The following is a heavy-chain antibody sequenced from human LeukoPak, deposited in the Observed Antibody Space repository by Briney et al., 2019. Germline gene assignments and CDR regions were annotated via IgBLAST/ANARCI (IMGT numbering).Heavy chain of an antibody. CDR1: GFTVSSNY. J-gene: IGHJ6*04. Sequence: GGSLRLSCAASGFTVSSNYMSWVRQAPGKGLEWVSVIYSGDNTYYADSVKGRFTISRNKSKNTVYLQMNSLRAEDTAVYYCARLYGSGTLAGLNVWGTGTTVTVSS. CDR2: IYSGDNT. CDR3: ARLYGSGTLAGLNV. D-gene: IGHD3-10*01. V-gene: IGHV3-53*01.